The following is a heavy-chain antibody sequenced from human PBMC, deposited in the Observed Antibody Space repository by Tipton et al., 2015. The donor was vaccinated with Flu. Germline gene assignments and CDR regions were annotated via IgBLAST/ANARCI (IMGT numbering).Heavy chain of an antibody. D-gene: IGHD2/OR15-2a*01. CDR2: IYSSGST. Sequence: SLRLSCAVSGFTVSSNYMTWVRQAPGKGLQWVSVIYSSGSTNYADAVRGRCTISRDNSKNTLYLQMNSRRAEDTAVYYCARGRRHCITTTCFLPFDVWGRGTLFTVSS. J-gene: IGHJ4*02. V-gene: IGHV3-53*01. CDR1: GFTVSSNY. CDR3: ARGRRHCITTTCFLPFDV.